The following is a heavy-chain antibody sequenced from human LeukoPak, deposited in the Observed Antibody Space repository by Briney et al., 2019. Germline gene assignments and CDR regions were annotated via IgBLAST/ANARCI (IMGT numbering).Heavy chain of an antibody. CDR1: GYTFTGYY. D-gene: IGHD2-8*01. CDR2: INPNSGGT. V-gene: IGHV1-2*06. Sequence: ASVKVSCKASGYTFTGYYMHWVRQAPGQGLEWMGRINPNSGGTNYAQKFQGRVTMTRGTSISTAYMELSRLRSDDTAVYYCARDPEGLYCTNGVCYSRDDYWGQGTLVTVSS. CDR3: ARDPEGLYCTNGVCYSRDDY. J-gene: IGHJ4*02.